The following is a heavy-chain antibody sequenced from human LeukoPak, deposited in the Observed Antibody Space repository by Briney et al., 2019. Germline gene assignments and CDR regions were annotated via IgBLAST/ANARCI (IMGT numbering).Heavy chain of an antibody. Sequence: AGSMRLSCAASGFTFSNYAIHWVRQGPGKGLEWVAYIAHHGNNKYYADSVKGRFTISRDNSKRTLYLQMNSLRADDTAVYYCAKDGSWSCTDWGQGTLVTVSS. CDR2: IAHHGNNK. CDR3: AKDGSWSCTD. D-gene: IGHD2-8*02. J-gene: IGHJ4*02. CDR1: GFTFSNYA. V-gene: IGHV3-30*02.